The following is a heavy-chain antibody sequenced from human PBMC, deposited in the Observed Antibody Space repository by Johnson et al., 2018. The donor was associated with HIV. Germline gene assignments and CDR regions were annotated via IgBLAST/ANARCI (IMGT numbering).Heavy chain of an antibody. Sequence: QVQLVESGGGVVQPGRSLRLSFAASGFTFSSYGMHWVRQAPGKGLEWVAVISFDGSNKYYADSVKGRFTISRDNSKNTLYLQMNSLRAEDTAVYYCARDDLGNPFSSYDAFDIWGQGTMVTVSS. J-gene: IGHJ3*02. CDR3: ARDDLGNPFSSYDAFDI. CDR1: GFTFSSYG. D-gene: IGHD6-13*01. V-gene: IGHV3-30*03. CDR2: ISFDGSNK.